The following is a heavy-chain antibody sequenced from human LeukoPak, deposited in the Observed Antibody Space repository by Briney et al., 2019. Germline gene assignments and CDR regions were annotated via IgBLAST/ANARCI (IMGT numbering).Heavy chain of an antibody. CDR3: AKFSPYGGNSY. D-gene: IGHD4-23*01. J-gene: IGHJ4*02. CDR2: ISSSSSTI. V-gene: IGHV3-48*04. CDR1: GFTFSSYS. Sequence: GGSLRLSCAASGFTFSSYSMNWVSQAPGKGLEWVSYISSSSSTIYYADSVKGRFTISRDNAKNSLYLQMNSLKVEDTALYYCAKFSPYGGNSYWGQGTLVTVSS.